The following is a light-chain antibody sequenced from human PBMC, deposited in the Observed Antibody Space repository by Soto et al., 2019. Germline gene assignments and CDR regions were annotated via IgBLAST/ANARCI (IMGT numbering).Light chain of an antibody. CDR2: RNN. J-gene: IGLJ1*01. V-gene: IGLV1-47*01. CDR3: AAWDDSLSEV. Sequence: QFGMAAPTPGVGTPGGGVTISCSGRSPNTGSNYVYWYQQPPGTAPKLLIYRNNQRPSGVPDRFSGSKSGTSASLAISGLRSEDEADYYCAAWDDSLSEVFGTGTKVTVL. CDR1: SPNTGSNY.